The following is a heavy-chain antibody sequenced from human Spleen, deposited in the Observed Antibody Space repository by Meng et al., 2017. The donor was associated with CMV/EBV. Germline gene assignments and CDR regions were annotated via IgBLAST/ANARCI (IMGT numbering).Heavy chain of an antibody. CDR2: IYYNGST. D-gene: IGHD3-3*01. Sequence: SETLSLTCAVYGGSFSGYYWGWIRQPPGKGLEWIGSIYYNGSTYYNPSLKSRVTISVDTSKNQFSLKLNSVTAADTAVYYCATNDFWSGYQPYFYYGMDVWGQGTTVTVSS. V-gene: IGHV4-34*01. J-gene: IGHJ6*02. CDR3: ATNDFWSGYQPYFYYGMDV. CDR1: GGSFSGYY.